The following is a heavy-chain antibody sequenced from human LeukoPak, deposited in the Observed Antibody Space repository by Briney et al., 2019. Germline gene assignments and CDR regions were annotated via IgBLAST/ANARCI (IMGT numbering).Heavy chain of an antibody. Sequence: SETLSLTCTVSGGSISSSSYYWGWIRQPPGRGLEWIGSIYYSGSTYYNPSLKSRVTISVDTSKNQFSLKLSSVTAADTAVYYCARENNSWEDYWGQGTLVTVSS. D-gene: IGHD4-23*01. J-gene: IGHJ4*02. CDR3: ARENNSWEDY. CDR1: GGSISSSSYY. V-gene: IGHV4-39*07. CDR2: IYYSGST.